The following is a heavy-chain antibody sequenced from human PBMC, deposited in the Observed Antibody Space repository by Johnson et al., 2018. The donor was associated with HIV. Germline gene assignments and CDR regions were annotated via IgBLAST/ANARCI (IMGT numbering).Heavy chain of an antibody. Sequence: LRLSCAASGFTFSSYAMHWVRQAPGKGLEWVAVISYDGSNKYYADSVKGRFTISRDNSKNTLYLQMNSLRAEDTAVYYCARERHAFDIWGQGTMVTVSS. J-gene: IGHJ3*02. V-gene: IGHV3-30*04. CDR1: GFTFSSYA. CDR2: ISYDGSNK. CDR3: ARERHAFDI.